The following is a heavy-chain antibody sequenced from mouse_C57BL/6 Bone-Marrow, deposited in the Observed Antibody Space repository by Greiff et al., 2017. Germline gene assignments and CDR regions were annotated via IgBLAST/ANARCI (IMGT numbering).Heavy chain of an antibody. CDR2: IHPNSGST. CDR1: GYTFTSYW. D-gene: IGHD1-1*01. Sequence: VQLQQPGAELVKPGASVKLSCKASGYTFTSYWMHWVKQRPGQGLEWIGMIHPNSGSTNYNEKFKSKATLTVDKSSSTAYMQLSSLTSEESAVYYCARRCECCNSYDDDMDYWDQGTAVTVSA. V-gene: IGHV1-64*01. CDR3: ARRCECCNSYDDDMDY. J-gene: IGHJ4*01.